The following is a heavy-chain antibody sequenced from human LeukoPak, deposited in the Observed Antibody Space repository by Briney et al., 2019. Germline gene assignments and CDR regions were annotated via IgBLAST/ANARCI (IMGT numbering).Heavy chain of an antibody. CDR1: GGSFSGYF. CDR2: INHSGST. CDR3: ARGAHYYDSSGYYFDY. J-gene: IGHJ4*02. V-gene: IGHV4-34*01. Sequence: SETLSLTCAVYGGSFSGYFWSWIRQPPGKGLQWIGEINHSGSTSYNPSLKSRVTISVDTSKNQFSLKMTSVTAADTAVYFCARGAHYYDSSGYYFDYWGQGILVTVSS. D-gene: IGHD3-22*01.